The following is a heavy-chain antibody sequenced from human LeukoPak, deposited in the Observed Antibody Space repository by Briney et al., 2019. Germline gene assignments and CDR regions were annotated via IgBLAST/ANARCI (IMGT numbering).Heavy chain of an antibody. V-gene: IGHV3-49*04. CDR3: TRDLLVPAALYWYFDL. D-gene: IGHD2-2*01. CDR2: IRSKTYGGTT. J-gene: IGHJ2*01. Sequence: GGSLRLSCTASGFTFGDYAMTWVRKAPGKGMEWVGFIRSKTYGGTTEYAASVKGRFTIARDDSKSIAYLQMNSLKTEDTAVYFCTRDLLVPAALYWYFDLWGRGTLVTVSS. CDR1: GFTFGDYA.